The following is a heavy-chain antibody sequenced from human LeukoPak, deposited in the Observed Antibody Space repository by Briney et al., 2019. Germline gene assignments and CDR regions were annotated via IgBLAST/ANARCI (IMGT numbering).Heavy chain of an antibody. Sequence: GGSLRLSCAASRFTFSSYGMHWVRQAPGKGLEWVALISYDGSNKDYADSVKGRFTISRDNSKNTLCLQMNSLRAEGTAVYYCARDQGPLYYDSSGYYLSAFDYWGQGTLVTVPS. J-gene: IGHJ4*02. CDR1: RFTFSSYG. D-gene: IGHD3-22*01. CDR3: ARDQGPLYYDSSGYYLSAFDY. CDR2: ISYDGSNK. V-gene: IGHV3-30-3*01.